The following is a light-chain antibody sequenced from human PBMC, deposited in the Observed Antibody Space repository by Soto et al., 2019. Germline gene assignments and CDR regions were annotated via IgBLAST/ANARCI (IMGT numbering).Light chain of an antibody. CDR3: QQSNNWPWT. CDR1: QTVSRN. J-gene: IGKJ1*01. V-gene: IGKV3-15*01. Sequence: EIVMTQSPATLSVSPGERATLSCRASQTVSRNLAWYQQKPGQAPRLLIHSASTRATGVPARFSGSGSGTEFTLTVSSLQAEDFAVYLCQQSNNWPWTFGQGTRVE. CDR2: SAS.